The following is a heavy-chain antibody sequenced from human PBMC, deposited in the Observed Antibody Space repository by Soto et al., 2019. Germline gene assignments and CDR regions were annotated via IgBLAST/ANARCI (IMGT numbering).Heavy chain of an antibody. CDR2: ISYDGSNK. D-gene: IGHD3-10*01. J-gene: IGHJ4*02. CDR1: GFTFSSYA. CDR3: ARALLWFGELLPLFQY. V-gene: IGHV3-30-3*01. Sequence: LRLSCAASGFTFSSYAMHWVRQAPGKGLEWVAVISYDGSNKYYADSVKGRFTISRDNSKNTLYLQMNSLRAEDTAVYYCARALLWFGELLPLFQYWGQGTLVTVSS.